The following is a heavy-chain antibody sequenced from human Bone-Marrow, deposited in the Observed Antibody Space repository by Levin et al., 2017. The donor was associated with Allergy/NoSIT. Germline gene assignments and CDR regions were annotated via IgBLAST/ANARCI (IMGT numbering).Heavy chain of an antibody. Sequence: GGSLRLSCAASGFTVSSNYMSWVRQAPGKGLEWVSVIYSGGSTYYADSVKGRFTISRDNSKNTLYLQMNSLRAEDTAVYYCARGEERDYDILTGPLDYGMDVWGQGTTVTVSS. CDR2: IYSGGST. CDR3: ARGEERDYDILTGPLDYGMDV. J-gene: IGHJ6*02. D-gene: IGHD3-9*01. CDR1: GFTVSSNY. V-gene: IGHV3-66*01.